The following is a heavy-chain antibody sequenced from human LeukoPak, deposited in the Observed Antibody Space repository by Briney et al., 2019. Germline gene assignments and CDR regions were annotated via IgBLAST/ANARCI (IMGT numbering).Heavy chain of an antibody. CDR1: GFTFSSYS. D-gene: IGHD1-14*01. J-gene: IGHJ6*02. CDR2: ISSSSSYI. CDR3: ARDPDLYYYYGMDV. V-gene: IGHV3-21*01. Sequence: GGSLRLSCAASGFTFSSYSMNWVRQAPGKGLEWVSSISSSSSYIYCADSVKGRFTISRDNAKNSLYLQMNSLRAEDTAVYYCARDPDLYYYYGMDVWGQGTTVTVSS.